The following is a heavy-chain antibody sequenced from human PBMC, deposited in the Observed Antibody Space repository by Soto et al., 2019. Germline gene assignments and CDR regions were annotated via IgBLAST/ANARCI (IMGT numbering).Heavy chain of an antibody. Sequence: PSETLSLTCTVSGGSISSSSCHWGWIRQPPGKGLEWIASIKYSGTTFYNPSLKSRVTLSVDTSKNQFALKLSSVTAAETAVYYCARRIVATETFDYWGQGTLVT. CDR2: IKYSGTT. CDR1: GGSISSSSCH. D-gene: IGHD5-12*01. J-gene: IGHJ4*02. V-gene: IGHV4-39*01. CDR3: ARRIVATETFDY.